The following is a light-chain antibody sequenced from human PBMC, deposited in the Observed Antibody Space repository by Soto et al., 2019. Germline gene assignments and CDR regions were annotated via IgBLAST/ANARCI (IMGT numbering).Light chain of an antibody. J-gene: IGLJ2*01. CDR1: SSNIGRNA. Sequence: QSALTQPPSVSEAPRQRVTISCSGSSSNIGRNAVTWYQQLPGKAPKLLIYYDDLLPSGVSDRFSGSKSGTSASLAISGLQSEDEADYYCAAWDDSLNGPVFGGGTKVTVL. CDR3: AAWDDSLNGPV. CDR2: YDD. V-gene: IGLV1-36*01.